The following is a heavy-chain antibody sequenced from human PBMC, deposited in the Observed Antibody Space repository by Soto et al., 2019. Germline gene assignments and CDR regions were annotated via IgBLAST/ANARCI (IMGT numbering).Heavy chain of an antibody. CDR2: ISPNSGGS. CDR3: ARDVGYCTGTSCHNYYDLDV. J-gene: IGHJ6*02. Sequence: ASVKVSCKASGYTFTGYYIHWVRQAPGQGLEGMAWISPNSGGSEYAQKFQDRVTVTRDTSISTAYMEMSRLRYDDTAVYYCARDVGYCTGTSCHNYYDLDVWGQGTTVTVSS. CDR1: GYTFTGYY. D-gene: IGHD2-2*01. V-gene: IGHV1-2*02.